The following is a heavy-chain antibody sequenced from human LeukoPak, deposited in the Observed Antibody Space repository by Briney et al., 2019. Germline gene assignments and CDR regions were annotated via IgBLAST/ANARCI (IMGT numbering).Heavy chain of an antibody. CDR1: GFSFSSYA. J-gene: IGHJ5*02. D-gene: IGHD4-23*01. CDR2: ISGSGDST. V-gene: IGHV3-23*01. Sequence: GGSLRLSCAASGFSFSSYAMTWVRQAPGKGLEWVSVISGSGDSTYDADSVKGRFTISRDNSKNTLYLQMNSLRDEDTAVYYCANVGDYGGANWFGPWGQGTLVTVSS. CDR3: ANVGDYGGANWFGP.